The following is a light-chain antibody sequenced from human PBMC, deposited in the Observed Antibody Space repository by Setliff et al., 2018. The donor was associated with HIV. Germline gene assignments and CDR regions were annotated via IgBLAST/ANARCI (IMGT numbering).Light chain of an antibody. Sequence: QSVLTQPRSVSGSPGQSVTISCTGTSSDVGGYNYVSWYQQHPGKAPKLMIYDVIKRPSGVPDRFSGSKSGNTASLTISGLQAEDEADYYCCSYAGSHTFVFGTGTKGTVL. CDR2: DVI. J-gene: IGLJ1*01. CDR3: CSYAGSHTFV. CDR1: SSDVGGYNY. V-gene: IGLV2-11*01.